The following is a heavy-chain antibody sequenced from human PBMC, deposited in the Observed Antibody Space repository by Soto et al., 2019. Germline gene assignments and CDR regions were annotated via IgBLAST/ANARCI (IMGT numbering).Heavy chain of an antibody. Sequence: EVQLVESGGGLVQPGRSLRLSCAASGFTFDDYAMHWVRQVPGKGLEWVSGISWNSDSEAYADSVKGRFTVSRDNAKSDLYLPMHSLRPEGTALYYCAKNAGYCSGYNCSYVFDYWGQGTRVSVSS. D-gene: IGHD2-15*01. V-gene: IGHV3-9*01. CDR1: GFTFDDYA. CDR2: ISWNSDSE. J-gene: IGHJ4*02. CDR3: AKNAGYCSGYNCSYVFDY.